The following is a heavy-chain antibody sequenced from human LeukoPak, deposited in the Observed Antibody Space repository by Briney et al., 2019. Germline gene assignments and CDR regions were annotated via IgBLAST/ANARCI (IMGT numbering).Heavy chain of an antibody. D-gene: IGHD1-26*01. J-gene: IGHJ4*02. CDR2: IWYDGSNK. Sequence: PGGSLRFSCAASGFTFSSYGMHWVRQAPGKGPEWVAVIWYDGSNKYYADSVKGRFTISRDNSKNTLYLQMNSLRAEDTAVYYCARGGVVGATVLDYWGQGTLVTVSS. CDR1: GFTFSSYG. CDR3: ARGGVVGATVLDY. V-gene: IGHV3-33*01.